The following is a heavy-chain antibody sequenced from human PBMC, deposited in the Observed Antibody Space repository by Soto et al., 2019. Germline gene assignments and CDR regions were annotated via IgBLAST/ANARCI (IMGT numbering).Heavy chain of an antibody. CDR2: STQGGGT. J-gene: IGHJ6*02. CDR1: GGSIGSSNW. Sequence: TSETLSLTCTVSGGSIGSSNWWRWVSQSTGKGLEWIGESTQGGGTKDKPSLKSRVIISVDKAKNQSSLKLSSVTAADTAVYYCARGGSYDFLGTDVWGQGTTVTVSS. D-gene: IGHD5-18*01. CDR3: ARGGSYDFLGTDV. V-gene: IGHV4-4*02.